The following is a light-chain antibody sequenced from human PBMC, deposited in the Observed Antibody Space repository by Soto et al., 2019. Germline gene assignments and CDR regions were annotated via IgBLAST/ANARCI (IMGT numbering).Light chain of an antibody. CDR2: EGT. CDR1: SSDVGSYNL. Sequence: QSVLTQPASVSGSPGQSITISCTGTSSDVGSYNLVSWFQHHSGKAPKLMIYEGTKRPSGVSNRFSGSKSGNTASLTISGLQAEDEADYYCCSYAGSSTFYVFGTGTKVTVL. J-gene: IGLJ1*01. V-gene: IGLV2-23*01. CDR3: CSYAGSSTFYV.